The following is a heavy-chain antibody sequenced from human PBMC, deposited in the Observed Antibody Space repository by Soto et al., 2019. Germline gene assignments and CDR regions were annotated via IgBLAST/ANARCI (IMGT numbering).Heavy chain of an antibody. Sequence: GGSLRLSCAASGLTFSSYSMNWVRQAPGKGLEWVSSISSSSSYIYYADSVKGRFTISRDNAKNSLYLQMNSLRAEDTAVYYCARGQEHSYGPWVYWGQGTLVTVSS. V-gene: IGHV3-21*01. CDR2: ISSSSSYI. J-gene: IGHJ4*02. CDR1: GLTFSSYS. D-gene: IGHD5-18*01. CDR3: ARGQEHSYGPWVY.